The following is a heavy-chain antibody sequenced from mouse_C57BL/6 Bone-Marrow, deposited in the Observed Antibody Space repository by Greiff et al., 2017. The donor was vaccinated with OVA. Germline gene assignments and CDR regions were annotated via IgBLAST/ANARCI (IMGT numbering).Heavy chain of an antibody. CDR3: ARDSGYWAFAY. CDR1: GFTFSDYY. J-gene: IGHJ3*01. D-gene: IGHD2-3*01. CDR2: FNYDGSST. V-gene: IGHV5-16*01. Sequence: EVKLVESEGGLVQPGSSMKLSCTASGFTFSDYYMAWVRQVPEKGLEWVANFNYDGSSTYYLDSLKSRFIISSDNAKNILYLQMSSLKSEDTATDYCARDSGYWAFAYWGQGTLVTVSA.